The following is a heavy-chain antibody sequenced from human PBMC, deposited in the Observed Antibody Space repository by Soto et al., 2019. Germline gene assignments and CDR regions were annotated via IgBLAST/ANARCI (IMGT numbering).Heavy chain of an antibody. CDR1: GDSISSHTHY. CDR3: ARQTAVMIAEAAFEI. D-gene: IGHD3-22*01. V-gene: IGHV4-39*01. CDR2: IYYSGST. J-gene: IGHJ3*02. Sequence: QLHLQESGPGLVKPSETLSLTCTVSGDSISSHTHYWGWTRQPPGKGLEWIGSIYYSGSTYYTPSLKRRVTKSVATAKNQFSLKSTSATAAETARYNSARQTAVMIAEAAFEIWGQGTMVTVSS.